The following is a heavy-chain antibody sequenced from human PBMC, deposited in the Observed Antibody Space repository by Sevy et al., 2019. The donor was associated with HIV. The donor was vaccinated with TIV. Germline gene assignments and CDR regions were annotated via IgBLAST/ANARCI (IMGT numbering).Heavy chain of an antibody. CDR2: IYRFGST. J-gene: IGHJ3*02. CDR1: GDSVTNYKW. CDR3: ASLGEADYNWTDAVPDGAFDI. D-gene: IGHD1-1*01. V-gene: IGHV4-4*02. Sequence: SETLSLTCAVSGDSVTNYKWWWWVRQPPGKGLEGIGEIYRFGSTNYNPSLRSRVTISMDKSENQISLHMSYVTAADTAVYYCASLGEADYNWTDAVPDGAFDIWGQGTMVTVSS.